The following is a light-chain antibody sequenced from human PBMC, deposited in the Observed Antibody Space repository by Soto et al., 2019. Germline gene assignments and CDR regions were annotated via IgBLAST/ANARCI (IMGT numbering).Light chain of an antibody. V-gene: IGKV3-20*01. CDR2: DVS. CDR1: QSVSSSY. CDR3: QQYGSSPT. Sequence: EIVLTQSPGTLSLSPGERATLSCRSSQSVSSSYLAWYQQKPGQAPRLLIYDVSSRATGIPDRFSGIGSGTDFTLTISRLEPEDFAVYYCQQYGSSPTFGQGTKVEIK. J-gene: IGKJ1*01.